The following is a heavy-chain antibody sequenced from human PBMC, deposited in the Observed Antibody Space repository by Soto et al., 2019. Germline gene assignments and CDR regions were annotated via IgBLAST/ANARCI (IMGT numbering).Heavy chain of an antibody. CDR3: ARGGAIVGAFDY. J-gene: IGHJ4*02. CDR1: GYTFTSYD. CDR2: MNPNSGNT. V-gene: IGHV1-8*02. Sequence: ASVKVSCKASGYTFTSYDINWVRQATGQGLEWMGWMNPNSGNTGYAQKFQGRVTMTRNTSISTAYMELSSLRSEDTAVYYCARGGAIVGAFDYWGQGTLVTVSS. D-gene: IGHD1-26*01.